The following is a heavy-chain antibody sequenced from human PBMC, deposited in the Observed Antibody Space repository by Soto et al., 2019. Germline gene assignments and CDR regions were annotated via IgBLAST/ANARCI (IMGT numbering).Heavy chain of an antibody. D-gene: IGHD2-2*01. CDR2: ISAYTDDP. V-gene: IGHV1-18*01. CDR3: ARVIPGAEAWFDP. CDR1: GNTFTNFG. Sequence: GALVKVSCKASGNTFTNFGVTWVRQAPGQGLEWMGWISAYTDDPNYAQKFQGRVTMTIDTSTSTAYLDLRSLTSDDTAVYYCARVIPGAEAWFDPWGQGTLVTVSS. J-gene: IGHJ5*02.